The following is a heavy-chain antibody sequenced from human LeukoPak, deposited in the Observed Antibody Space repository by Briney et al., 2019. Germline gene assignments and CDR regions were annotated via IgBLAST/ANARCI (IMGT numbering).Heavy chain of an antibody. J-gene: IGHJ4*02. CDR3: AREASEAARSSGY. V-gene: IGHV1-69*05. CDR1: GGTFSSYA. CDR2: IIPIFGTA. Sequence: ASVKVSCKASGGTFSSYAISWVRQAPGQGLEWMGGIIPIFGTANYAQKFQGRVTITTDESTSTAYMELSSLRSEDTAVYYCAREASEAARSSGYWGQGTLVTVSS. D-gene: IGHD6-6*01.